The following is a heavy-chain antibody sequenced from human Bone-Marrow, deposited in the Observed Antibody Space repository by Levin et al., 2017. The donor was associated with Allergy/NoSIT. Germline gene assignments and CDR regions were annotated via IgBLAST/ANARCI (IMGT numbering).Heavy chain of an antibody. CDR3: ARGRLLEWLLRDYYYYYGMDV. J-gene: IGHJ6*02. D-gene: IGHD3-3*01. Sequence: GGSLRLSCAASGFTFSSYSMNWVRQAPGKGLEWVSYISSSSSTIYYADSVKGRFTISRDNAKNSLYLQMNSLRAEDTAVYYCARGRLLEWLLRDYYYYYGMDVWGQGTTVTVSS. V-gene: IGHV3-48*04. CDR2: ISSSSSTI. CDR1: GFTFSSYS.